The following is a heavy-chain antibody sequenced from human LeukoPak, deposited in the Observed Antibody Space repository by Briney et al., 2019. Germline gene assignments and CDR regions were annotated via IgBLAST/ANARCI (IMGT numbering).Heavy chain of an antibody. Sequence: ASVKVSCKASGYTFTSYGISWVRQAPGQGLEWMGWTSAYNGNTNYAQKLQGRVTMTIDTSTSTAYMELRSLRSGDTAVYYCARGLTFGELSDWFDPWGQGTLVTVSS. J-gene: IGHJ5*02. D-gene: IGHD3-10*01. CDR3: ARGLTFGELSDWFDP. CDR2: TSAYNGNT. CDR1: GYTFTSYG. V-gene: IGHV1-18*04.